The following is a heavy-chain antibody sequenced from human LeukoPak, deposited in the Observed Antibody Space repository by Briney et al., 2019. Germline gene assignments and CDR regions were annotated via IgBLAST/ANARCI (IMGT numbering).Heavy chain of an antibody. CDR3: TRDRRGYSSSWRFDY. J-gene: IGHJ4*02. CDR2: ISGSSGSI. Sequence: GGSLRLSCAASGFTFSSYSMNWVRQAPGKGLEWVSYISGSSGSIYYADSVKGRFTISRDNAKNSLYLQMNSLKTEDTAVYYCTRDRRGYSSSWRFDYWGQGTLVTVSS. V-gene: IGHV3-48*01. D-gene: IGHD6-13*01. CDR1: GFTFSSYS.